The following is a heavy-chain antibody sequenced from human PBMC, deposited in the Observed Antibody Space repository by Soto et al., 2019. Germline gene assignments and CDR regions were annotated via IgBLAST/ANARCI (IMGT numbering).Heavy chain of an antibody. CDR2: SYYNGVT. Sequence: QVQLQESGPGLVKPSETLSLTCTVSGGSISSDSWSWIRQSPGKALEWIGYSYYNGVTKYNPSLKSRVTISVDTSQNQFSLRLTSVTAADTAVYYCARRSRNSSGWYFLDYWGQGTLVTVSS. V-gene: IGHV4-59*01. CDR1: GGSISSDS. D-gene: IGHD6-19*01. J-gene: IGHJ4*02. CDR3: ARRSRNSSGWYFLDY.